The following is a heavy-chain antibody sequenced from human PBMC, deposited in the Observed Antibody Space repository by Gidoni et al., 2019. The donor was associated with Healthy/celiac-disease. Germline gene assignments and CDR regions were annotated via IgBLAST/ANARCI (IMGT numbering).Heavy chain of an antibody. J-gene: IGHJ5*02. Sequence: QVQLQQWGAGLLKPSETLSLTCAVYGGSFSGYYWSWIRQPPGKGLEWIGEINHSGSTNYNPSLKSRVTISVDTSKNQFSLKLSSVTAADTAVYYCARAPGRGIFGVVIIPVRWFDPWGQGTLVTVSS. CDR3: ARAPGRGIFGVVIIPVRWFDP. CDR2: INHSGST. CDR1: GGSFSGYY. D-gene: IGHD3-3*01. V-gene: IGHV4-34*01.